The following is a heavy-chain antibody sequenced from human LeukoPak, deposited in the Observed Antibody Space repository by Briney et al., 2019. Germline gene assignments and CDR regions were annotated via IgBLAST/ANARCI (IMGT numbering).Heavy chain of an antibody. CDR1: GGSFSGYY. D-gene: IGHD2-2*01. Sequence: SETLSLTCAVYGGSFSGYYWSWIRQPPGKGLEWIGEINHSGSTNYNPSLKSRVTISVDTSKNQFSLKLSSVTAADTAAYYCARVRVIVVVPAATSPQGNWFDPWGQGTLVTVSS. CDR3: ARVRVIVVVPAATSPQGNWFDP. CDR2: INHSGST. J-gene: IGHJ5*02. V-gene: IGHV4-34*01.